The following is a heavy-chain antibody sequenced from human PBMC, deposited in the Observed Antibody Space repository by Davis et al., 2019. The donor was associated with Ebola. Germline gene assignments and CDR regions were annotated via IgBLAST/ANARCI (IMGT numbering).Heavy chain of an antibody. CDR2: VSGRATTI. Sequence: GGSLRLSCAASGFTFTKYAMSWVRQAPGQGLEWVSVVSGRATTIYYADSVKGRFTIARDNSKNTLYLQMNSLKAEDTALYYCAKEEAYCGGDCYGYLDSWGQGTLVTVSS. D-gene: IGHD2-21*02. J-gene: IGHJ4*02. CDR3: AKEEAYCGGDCYGYLDS. V-gene: IGHV3-23*01. CDR1: GFTFTKYA.